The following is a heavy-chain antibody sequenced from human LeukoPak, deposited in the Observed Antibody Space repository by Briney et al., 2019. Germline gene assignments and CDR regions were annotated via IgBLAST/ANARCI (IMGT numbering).Heavy chain of an antibody. J-gene: IGHJ4*02. CDR1: ADSISNYY. V-gene: IGHV4-59*01. CDR2: IYNSGST. Sequence: SETLSLTWTVSADSISNYYWTWLRQPPGKGLEWIGYIYNSGSTNYNTSLKSRVTISMDTSKNQFSLKLSSVTAADTAVYYCAAEFSNEQWLDWDYWGQGTLVTVSS. D-gene: IGHD6-19*01. CDR3: AAEFSNEQWLDWDY.